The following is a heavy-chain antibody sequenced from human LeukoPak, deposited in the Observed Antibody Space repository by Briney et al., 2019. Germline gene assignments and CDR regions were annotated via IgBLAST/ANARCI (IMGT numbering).Heavy chain of an antibody. J-gene: IGHJ4*02. CDR3: ARGQLLWFGELFAFDY. CDR2: IYNSGIT. CDR1: GGSISSYY. Sequence: SETLSLTCTVSGGSISSYYWSWIRQPAGKGLEWIGRIYNSGITNYNPSLKSRVTMSVDTSKNQFSLKLSSVTAADTAVYYCARGQLLWFGELFAFDYWGQGTLVTVSS. D-gene: IGHD3-10*01. V-gene: IGHV4-4*07.